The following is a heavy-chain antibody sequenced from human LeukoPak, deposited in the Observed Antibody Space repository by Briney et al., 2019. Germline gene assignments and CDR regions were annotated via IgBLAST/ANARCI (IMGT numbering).Heavy chain of an antibody. CDR1: GFSLSTSGVG. V-gene: IGHV2-5*02. CDR2: IYWDDDK. J-gene: IGHJ4*02. Sequence: SGPTLVNPTQTLTLTCTFSGFSLSTSGVGVGWIRQPPGKALEWLALIYWDDDKRYSPSLKSRLTITKDTSKNQVVLTMTNMDPVDTATYYCAHTTTYYYDSSGPLDYRGQGTLVTVSS. CDR3: AHTTTYYYDSSGPLDY. D-gene: IGHD3-22*01.